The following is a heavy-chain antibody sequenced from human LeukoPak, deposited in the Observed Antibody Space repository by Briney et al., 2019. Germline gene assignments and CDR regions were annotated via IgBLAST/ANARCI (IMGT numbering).Heavy chain of an antibody. CDR1: GFTFGSIS. CDR3: ARAYSGYDFDY. Sequence: GGSLDLSVPASGFTFGSISLNWFGQAQGKGLEWVSSISSSSSYIYYADSVKGRFTISRDNAKNSLYLQMNSLRAEDTAVYYCARAYSGYDFDYWGQGTLVTVSS. CDR2: ISSSSSYI. V-gene: IGHV3-21*01. D-gene: IGHD5-12*01. J-gene: IGHJ4*02.